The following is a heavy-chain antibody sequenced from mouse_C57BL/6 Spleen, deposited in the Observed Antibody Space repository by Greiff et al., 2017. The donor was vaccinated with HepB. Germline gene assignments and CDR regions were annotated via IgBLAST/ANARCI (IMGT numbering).Heavy chain of an antibody. CDR3: ARDLYGSSSYYFDY. CDR1: GFTFSSYA. J-gene: IGHJ2*01. Sequence: EVQLVESGGGLVKLGGSLKLSCAASGFTFSSYAMSWVRQTPEKRLEWVATISDGGSYTYYPDNVKGRFTISRDNAKNNLYLQMSHLKSEDTAMYYCARDLYGSSSYYFDYWGQGTTLTVSS. D-gene: IGHD1-1*01. CDR2: ISDGGSYT. V-gene: IGHV5-4*01.